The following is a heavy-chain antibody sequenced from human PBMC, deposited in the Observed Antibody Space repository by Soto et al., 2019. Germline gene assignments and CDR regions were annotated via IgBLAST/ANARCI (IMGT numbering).Heavy chain of an antibody. J-gene: IGHJ6*02. CDR2: ISYDGSNK. V-gene: IGHV3-30*18. D-gene: IGHD5-18*01. CDR3: AKDIIGYSYGYYYYGMDV. Sequence: PGGSLRLSCAASGFTFISYGMHWVRQAPGKGLEWVAVISYDGSNKYYADSVKGRFTISRDNSKNTLYLQMNSLRAEDTAVYYCAKDIIGYSYGYYYYGMDVWGQGTTVTVSS. CDR1: GFTFISYG.